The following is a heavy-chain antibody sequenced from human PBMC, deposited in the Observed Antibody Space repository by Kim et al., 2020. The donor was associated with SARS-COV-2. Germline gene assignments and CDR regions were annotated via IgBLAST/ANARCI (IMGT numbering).Heavy chain of an antibody. D-gene: IGHD6-13*01. CDR3: AREWQQLVHGEYWFDP. CDR2: ISAYNGNT. J-gene: IGHJ5*02. V-gene: IGHV1-18*01. CDR1: GYTFTSYG. Sequence: ASVKVSCKASGYTFTSYGISWVRQAPGQGLEWMGWISAYNGNTNYAQKLQGRVTMTTDTSTSTAYMELRSLRSDDTAVYYCAREWQQLVHGEYWFDPWGQGTLVTVSS.